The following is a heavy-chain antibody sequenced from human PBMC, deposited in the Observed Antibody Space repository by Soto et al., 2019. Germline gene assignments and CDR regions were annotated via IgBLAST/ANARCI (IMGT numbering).Heavy chain of an antibody. V-gene: IGHV4-59*11. D-gene: IGHD4-17*01. Sequence: SETLSLTCTVSGASISSHYLSWIRQPPGKGLEWIGYVYYTGNTNCNPSLKSRVTMSMDTSKNQFSLNLSSVTAADTAVYYCAREYATTVTTFDYWGQGTLVTVSS. CDR3: AREYATTVTTFDY. CDR1: GASISSHY. J-gene: IGHJ4*02. CDR2: VYYTGNT.